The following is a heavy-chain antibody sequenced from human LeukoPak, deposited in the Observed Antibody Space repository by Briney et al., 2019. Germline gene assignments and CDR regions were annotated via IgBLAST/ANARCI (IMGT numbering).Heavy chain of an antibody. CDR3: TRSMYGEGRRIIDFDY. Sequence: GGSLRLSCAAPGFTFSDHYIDWVRQAPGKGLEWVGRSRNKVNSYTTAYAASVIGRFTVSRDDLSGTVYLQMNSLKTEDTAVYYCTRSMYGEGRRIIDFDYWGQGTLLTVSS. CDR1: GFTFSDHY. J-gene: IGHJ4*02. V-gene: IGHV3-72*01. D-gene: IGHD4/OR15-4a*01. CDR2: SRNKVNSYTT.